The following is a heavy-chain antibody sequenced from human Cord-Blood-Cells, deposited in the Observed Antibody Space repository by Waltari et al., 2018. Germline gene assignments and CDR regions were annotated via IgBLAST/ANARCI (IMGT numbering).Heavy chain of an antibody. CDR1: GYTLTEFS. CDR3: ATDLDSSGWYWDY. V-gene: IGHV1-24*01. Sequence: QVQLVQPGAEVKKPGASVKVSCKVSGYTLTEFSMHCVRQGPGKGLEWRGGFDPNSGDTSYARKSRGRVTMTGDTSTDTAYMELSSLRSEDTAVYYCATDLDSSGWYWDYWGQGTLVTVSS. CDR2: FDPNSGDT. D-gene: IGHD6-19*01. J-gene: IGHJ4*02.